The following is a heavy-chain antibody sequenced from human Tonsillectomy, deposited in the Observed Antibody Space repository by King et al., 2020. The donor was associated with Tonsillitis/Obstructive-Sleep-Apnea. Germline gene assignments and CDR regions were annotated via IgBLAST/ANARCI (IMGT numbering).Heavy chain of an antibody. J-gene: IGHJ6*03. CDR3: ARADSEVSYYYYYMDV. CDR2: INAGNGNT. Sequence: WVRQAPGQRLEWMGWINAGNGNTKYSQKFQGRVTITRDTSASTAYMELSSLRSEDTAVYYCARADSEVSYYYYYMDVWGKGTTVTVSS. V-gene: IGHV1-3*01. D-gene: IGHD2-21*02.